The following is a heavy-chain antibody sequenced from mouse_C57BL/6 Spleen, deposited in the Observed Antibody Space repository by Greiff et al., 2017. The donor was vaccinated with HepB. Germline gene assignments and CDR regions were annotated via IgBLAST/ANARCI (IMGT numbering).Heavy chain of an antibody. CDR3: AKNPLYYGSSLYWYFDV. CDR2: IWRGGST. D-gene: IGHD1-1*01. CDR1: GFSLTSYG. V-gene: IGHV2-5*01. Sequence: VQLQQSGPGLVQPSQSLSITCTVSGFSLTSYGVHWVRQSPGKGLEWLGVIWRGGSTDYNAAFISRLSITKDNSKSQVFFKMNSLQADDTAIYYCAKNPLYYGSSLYWYFDVWGTGTTVTVSS. J-gene: IGHJ1*03.